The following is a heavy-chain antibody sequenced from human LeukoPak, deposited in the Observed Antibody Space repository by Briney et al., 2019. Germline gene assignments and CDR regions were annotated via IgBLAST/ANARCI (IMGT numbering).Heavy chain of an antibody. Sequence: GGSLRLSCAASGFTFSSYSMNWVRQAPGKGLEWVSYISSSSSTIYYADSVKGRFTISRDNAKNSLYLQMNSLRAEDTAVYYCARVGVLCAVCSQHWGQGTLVTVSS. J-gene: IGHJ1*01. CDR3: ARVGVLCAVCSQH. V-gene: IGHV3-48*04. CDR2: ISSSSSTI. D-gene: IGHD2-8*01. CDR1: GFTFSSYS.